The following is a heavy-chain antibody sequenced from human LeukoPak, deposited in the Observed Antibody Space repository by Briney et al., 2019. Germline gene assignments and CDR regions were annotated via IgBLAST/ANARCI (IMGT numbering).Heavy chain of an antibody. D-gene: IGHD6-13*01. CDR2: ISSSSSYI. Sequence: GSLRLSCAASGFTFSSYSMNWVRQAPGKGLEWVSSISSSSSYIYYADSVKGRFTISRDNAKNSLYLQMNSLRAEDTAVYYCARGFPSPRYSSSWSFDYWGQGTLVTVSS. V-gene: IGHV3-21*01. CDR1: GFTFSSYS. CDR3: ARGFPSPRYSSSWSFDY. J-gene: IGHJ4*02.